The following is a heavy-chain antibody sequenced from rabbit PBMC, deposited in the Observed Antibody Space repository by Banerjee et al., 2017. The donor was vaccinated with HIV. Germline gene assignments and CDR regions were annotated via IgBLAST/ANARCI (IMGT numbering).Heavy chain of an antibody. J-gene: IGHJ6*01. V-gene: IGHV1S45*01. CDR2: INTSSGNT. D-gene: IGHD4-1*01. Sequence: QEQLEESGGDLVKPEGSLTLTCTASGFSFSNKYVMCWVRQAPGKGLEWIACINTSSGNTVYASWAKGRFTISKTSSTTVTLQMTSLTVADTATYFCARELGDYYGMDLWGPGTLVTVS. CDR1: GFSFSNKYV. CDR3: ARELGDYYGMDL.